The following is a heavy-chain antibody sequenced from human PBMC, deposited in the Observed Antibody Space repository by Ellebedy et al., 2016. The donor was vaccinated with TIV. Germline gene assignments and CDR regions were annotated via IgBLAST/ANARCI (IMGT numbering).Heavy chain of an antibody. D-gene: IGHD3-10*01. CDR3: ASKKDYYASGSANWFDP. V-gene: IGHV4-34*01. CDR2: INHSGST. J-gene: IGHJ5*02. CDR1: GGSFSNYY. Sequence: MPSETLSLTCAVYGGSFSNYYWNWIRQPPGKGLEWIGEINHSGSTNYNPSLKSRVTISLDTTNNQFSLKLSSVTAADTAVYCCASKKDYYASGSANWFDPWGQGTLVTVSS.